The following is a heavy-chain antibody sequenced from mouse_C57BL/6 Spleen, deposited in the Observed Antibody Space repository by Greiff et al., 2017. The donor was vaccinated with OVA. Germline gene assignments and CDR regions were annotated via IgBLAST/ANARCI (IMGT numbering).Heavy chain of an antibody. V-gene: IGHV1-15*01. CDR3: TREGGLRRLAY. D-gene: IGHD1-2*01. J-gene: IGHJ3*01. CDR2: IDPETGGT. CDR1: GYTFTDYD. Sequence: QVQLQQSGAELVRPGASVTLSCKASGYTFTDYDMHWVKQTPVHGLEWIGAIDPETGGTAYNQKFKGKAILTADKSSSTAYMELRSLTSEDSAVYYCTREGGLRRLAYWGQGTLVTVSA.